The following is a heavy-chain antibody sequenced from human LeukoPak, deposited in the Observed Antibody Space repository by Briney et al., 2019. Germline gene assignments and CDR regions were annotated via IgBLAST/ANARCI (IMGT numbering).Heavy chain of an antibody. CDR1: GFTFSSYA. D-gene: IGHD3-3*01. CDR3: AREVDTIFGVVIDYYYYYGMDV. J-gene: IGHJ6*02. CDR2: ISYDGSNK. V-gene: IGHV3-30*04. Sequence: GGSLRLSCAASGFTFSSYAMSWVRQAPGKGLEWVAVISYDGSNKYYADSVKGRFTISRDNSKNTLYLQMNSLRAEDTAVYYCAREVDTIFGVVIDYYYYYGMDVWGQGTTVTVSS.